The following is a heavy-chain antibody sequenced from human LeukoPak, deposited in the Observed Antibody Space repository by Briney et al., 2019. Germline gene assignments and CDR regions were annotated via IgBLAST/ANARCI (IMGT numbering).Heavy chain of an antibody. CDR2: INDSGGST. CDR1: RFTFSSYA. D-gene: IGHD3-16*02. Sequence: PGGSLRLSCAATRFTFSSYAMSWVRQLPGKGLEWLSYINDSGGSTYYADSVKGRFVISRDNSKNSLYLQINSLRAEDTAIYYCATYDYVWGRYRLAQSDYWGQGTLVTVSS. J-gene: IGHJ4*02. V-gene: IGHV3-23*01. CDR3: ATYDYVWGRYRLAQSDY.